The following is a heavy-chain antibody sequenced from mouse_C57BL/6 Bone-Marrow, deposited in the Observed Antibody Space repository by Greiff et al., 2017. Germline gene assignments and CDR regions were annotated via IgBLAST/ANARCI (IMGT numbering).Heavy chain of an antibody. CDR2: IWGVGST. CDR3: ARRGYYFAWFAY. J-gene: IGHJ3*01. V-gene: IGHV2-6*01. D-gene: IGHD2-3*01. CDR1: GFSLTSYG. Sequence: VQRVESGPGLVAPSQSLSITCTVSGFSLTSYGVDWVRQSPGKGLEWLGVIWGVGSTNYNSAIKARLSISKDNSKSQVFLKMNSLQTDDTAMYYCARRGYYFAWFAYWGQGTLVTVSA.